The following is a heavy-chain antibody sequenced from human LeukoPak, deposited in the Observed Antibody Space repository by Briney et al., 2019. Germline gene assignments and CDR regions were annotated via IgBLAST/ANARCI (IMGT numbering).Heavy chain of an antibody. CDR1: GYSISSGYY. CDR2: IYHSGST. J-gene: IGHJ4*02. CDR3: ARDYSGYEGVPDY. D-gene: IGHD5-12*01. V-gene: IGHV4-38-2*02. Sequence: SGTLSLTCAVSGYSISSGYYWGWIRQPPGKGLEWIGSIYHSGSTYYNPSLKSRVTISVDTSKNQFSLKLSSVTAADTAVYYCARDYSGYEGVPDYWGQGTLVTVSS.